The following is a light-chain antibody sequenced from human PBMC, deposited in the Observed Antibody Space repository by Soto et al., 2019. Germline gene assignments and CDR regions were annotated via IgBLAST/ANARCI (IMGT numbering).Light chain of an antibody. CDR2: DAS. Sequence: DIQITQSPSTLSASVGDRVTITCRASQSISSWLAWYQQKPGKAPKLLIYDASSLESGAPSRFSGSGSGTDFTLTISGLQPNDFATYYCQQYNTYSRTFGQGTKVDIK. V-gene: IGKV1-5*01. CDR1: QSISSW. CDR3: QQYNTYSRT. J-gene: IGKJ1*01.